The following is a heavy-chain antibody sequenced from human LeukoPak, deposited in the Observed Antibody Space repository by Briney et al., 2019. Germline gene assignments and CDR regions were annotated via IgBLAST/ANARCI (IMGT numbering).Heavy chain of an antibody. Sequence: KPSETLSLTCTVSGGSISSSSYYWSWIRQSPGKGLEWIGEINHSGSTNYNPSLKSRVTISVDRSKNQFSLKLSSVTAADTAVYYCARGDGYGDYGLDYWGQGTLVTVSS. J-gene: IGHJ4*02. CDR2: INHSGST. CDR1: GGSISSSSYY. V-gene: IGHV4-39*07. CDR3: ARGDGYGDYGLDY. D-gene: IGHD4-17*01.